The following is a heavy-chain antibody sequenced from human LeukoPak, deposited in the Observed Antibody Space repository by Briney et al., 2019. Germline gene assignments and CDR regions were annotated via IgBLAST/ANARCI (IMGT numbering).Heavy chain of an antibody. CDR2: IYPGDSDT. Sequence: GESLKISCKGSGYSFTSYWIGWVRQMPGKGLEWMGIIYPGDSDTRYSPSFEGQVTISADKSISTAYLQWSSLKASDTAMYCCARHGFGDSYYYYYMDVWGKGTTVTVSS. D-gene: IGHD2-21*02. J-gene: IGHJ6*03. V-gene: IGHV5-51*01. CDR1: GYSFTSYW. CDR3: ARHGFGDSYYYYYMDV.